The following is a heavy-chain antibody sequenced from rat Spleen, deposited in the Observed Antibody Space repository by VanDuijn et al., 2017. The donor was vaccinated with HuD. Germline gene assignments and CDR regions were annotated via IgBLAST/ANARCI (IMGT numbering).Heavy chain of an antibody. V-gene: IGHV5-27*01. Sequence: EVQLVESGGGLVQPGRSLKLSCAASGFTFSNYGMAWVRQAPTKGLEWVASITNSGGSTYYRDSVKGRFTISRDNAKSTLYLQMDSLGSEDTATYYCTTETYFGYNYHHYWGQGVMVTVSS. D-gene: IGHD1-9*01. CDR1: GFTFSNYG. CDR3: TTETYFGYNYHHY. J-gene: IGHJ2*01. CDR2: ITNSGGST.